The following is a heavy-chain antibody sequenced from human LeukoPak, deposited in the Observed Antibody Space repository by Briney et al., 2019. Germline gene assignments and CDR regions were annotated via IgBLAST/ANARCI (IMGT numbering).Heavy chain of an antibody. CDR1: GGSFSGYY. J-gene: IGHJ3*02. D-gene: IGHD3-3*01. Sequence: SETLSLTCAVYGGSFSGYYWSWIRQPPGKGLEWIGEINHSGSTNYNPSLKSRVTISVDTSKNQFSLKLSSVTAADTAVYYCARGRVAITIFGVVISHDAFDIWGQGTMVTVSS. CDR3: ARGRVAITIFGVVISHDAFDI. V-gene: IGHV4-34*01. CDR2: INHSGST.